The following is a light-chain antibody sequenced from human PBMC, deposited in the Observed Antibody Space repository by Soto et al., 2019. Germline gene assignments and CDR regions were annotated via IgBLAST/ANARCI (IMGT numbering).Light chain of an antibody. CDR1: QGIRNE. CDR2: AAS. J-gene: IGKJ1*01. Sequence: IQMTQSPSYLSASVGDRVTITYRASQGIRNELSWFQQRPGNAPTLLISAASRLQSGVPSRFSGSGGGTEFTLTISSLQPDDFATYYCQQYSRQATFGQGTKVDIK. CDR3: QQYSRQAT. V-gene: IGKV1-17*01.